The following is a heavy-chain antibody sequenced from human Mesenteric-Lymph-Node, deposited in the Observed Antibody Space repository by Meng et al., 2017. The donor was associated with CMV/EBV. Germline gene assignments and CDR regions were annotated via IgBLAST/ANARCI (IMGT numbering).Heavy chain of an antibody. D-gene: IGHD1-26*01. Sequence: ESLKISCAVYGGSFSGYYWSWIRQPPGKGLEWIGYIYYSGNTYYSPSLKSRITILLDMSKNQFSLKLSSLTAADTAVYYCARALIVGGSWFDPWGHGTLVTVSS. CDR1: GGSFSGYY. CDR2: IYYSGNT. V-gene: IGHV4-34*01. J-gene: IGHJ5*02. CDR3: ARALIVGGSWFDP.